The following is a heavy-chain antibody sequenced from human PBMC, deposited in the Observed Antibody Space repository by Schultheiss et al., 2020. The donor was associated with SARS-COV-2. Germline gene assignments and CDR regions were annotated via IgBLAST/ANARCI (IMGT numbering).Heavy chain of an antibody. CDR2: INHSGST. V-gene: IGHV4-34*01. D-gene: IGHD2-2*01. CDR1: GGSFSGYY. CDR3: ARGRYANIVVVPAAKYYFDY. J-gene: IGHJ4*02. Sequence: SKTLSLTCAVYGGSFSGYYWSWIRQPPGKGLEWIGEINHSGSTNYNPSLKSRVTISVDTSKNQFSLKLSSVTAADTAVYYCARGRYANIVVVPAAKYYFDYWGQGTLGTVSS.